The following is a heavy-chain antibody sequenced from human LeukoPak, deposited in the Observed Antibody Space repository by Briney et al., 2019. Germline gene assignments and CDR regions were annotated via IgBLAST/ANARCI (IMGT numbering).Heavy chain of an antibody. Sequence: PSETLSLTCTVSGYSISSGYYWGWIRQPPGKGLEWIGSIYHSGSTYYSPSLKSRVTISVDTSKNQFSLKLSSVTAADTAVYYCATKDYKAFTDWGQGTLVTVSS. CDR2: IYHSGST. J-gene: IGHJ4*02. V-gene: IGHV4-38-2*02. D-gene: IGHD4/OR15-4a*01. CDR3: ATKDYKAFTD. CDR1: GYSISSGYY.